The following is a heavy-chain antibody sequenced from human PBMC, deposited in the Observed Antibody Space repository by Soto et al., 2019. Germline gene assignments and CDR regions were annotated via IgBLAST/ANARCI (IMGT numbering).Heavy chain of an antibody. V-gene: IGHV4-34*01. D-gene: IGHD3-22*01. CDR2: INHSGST. J-gene: IGHJ4*02. CDR3: ARSKHNYYDSSGYWAY. Sequence: KTSETLSLTCAVYGGSFSGYYWSWIRQPPGKGLEWIGEINHSGSTNYNPSLKSRVTISVDTSKNQFSLKLSSVTAADTAVYYCARSKHNYYDSSGYWAYWGRGTLVTVSS. CDR1: GGSFSGYY.